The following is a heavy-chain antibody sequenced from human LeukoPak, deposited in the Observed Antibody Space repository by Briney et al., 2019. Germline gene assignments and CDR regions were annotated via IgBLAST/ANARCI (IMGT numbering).Heavy chain of an antibody. J-gene: IGHJ4*02. CDR2: IKQDGSEK. D-gene: IGHD1-26*01. CDR1: GFTFSSYW. V-gene: IGHV3-7*01. CDR3: ARERLGGATSFFDY. Sequence: GGSLRLSCAASGFTFSSYWMSWVRQAPGKGLEWVANIKQDGSEKYYVDSVKGRFTISRDNAKNSLYLQMNSLRAEDTAVYYCARERLGGATSFFDYWGQGTLVTVSS.